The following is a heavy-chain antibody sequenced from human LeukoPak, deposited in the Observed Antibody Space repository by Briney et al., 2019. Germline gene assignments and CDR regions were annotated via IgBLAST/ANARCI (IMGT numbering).Heavy chain of an antibody. J-gene: IGHJ6*02. CDR3: ARKSPPAYTLNLGYGDLPKPRYYYYYGMDV. D-gene: IGHD4-17*01. Sequence: GASVKVSCKASGYTFTSYGISWVRQAPGQGLEWMGWISAYNGNTNYAQKLQGRVTITADESTSTAYMELSSLRSEDTAVYYCARKSPPAYTLNLGYGDLPKPRYYYYYGMDVWGQGTTVTVSS. CDR2: ISAYNGNT. CDR1: GYTFTSYG. V-gene: IGHV1-18*01.